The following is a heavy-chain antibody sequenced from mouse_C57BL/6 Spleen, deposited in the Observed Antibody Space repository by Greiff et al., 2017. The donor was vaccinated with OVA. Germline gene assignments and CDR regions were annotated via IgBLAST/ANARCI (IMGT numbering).Heavy chain of an antibody. D-gene: IGHD1-1*01. CDR1: GYAFTNYL. J-gene: IGHJ4*01. CDR3: AREGITTGLDY. CDR2: INPGSGGT. V-gene: IGHV1-54*01. Sequence: VQLQESGAELVRPGTSVKVSCKASGYAFTNYLIEWVKQRPGQGLEWIGVINPGSGGTNYNEKFKGKATLTADKSSSTAYMQLSSLTSEDSAVYFCAREGITTGLDYWGQGTSVTVSA.